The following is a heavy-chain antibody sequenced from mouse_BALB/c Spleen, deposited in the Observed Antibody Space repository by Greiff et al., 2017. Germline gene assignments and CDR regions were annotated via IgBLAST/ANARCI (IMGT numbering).Heavy chain of an antibody. CDR2: IYPYNGGT. CDR1: GYTFTDYN. Sequence: EVKLQQSGPELVKPGASVKISCKASGYTFTDYNMHWVKQSHGKSLEWIGYIYPYNGGTGYNQKFKSKATLTVDNSSSTAYMELRSLTSEDSAVYYCARPYDYDGAWFAYWGQGTLVTVSA. D-gene: IGHD2-4*01. V-gene: IGHV1S29*02. J-gene: IGHJ3*01. CDR3: ARPYDYDGAWFAY.